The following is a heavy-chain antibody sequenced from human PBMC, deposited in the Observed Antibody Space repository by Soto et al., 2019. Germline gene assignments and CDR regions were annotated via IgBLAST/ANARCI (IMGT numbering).Heavy chain of an antibody. J-gene: IGHJ5*02. CDR3: ARGTDITMVRGIRYNWFDP. Sequence: PSETLSLTCTVSGGSISSGGYYWSWIRQHPGKGLEWIGYIYYSGSTYYNPSLKSRVIISIDTSKNQFSLKLSSVTAADTAVYCCARGTDITMVRGIRYNWFDPWGQGTLVTVSS. D-gene: IGHD3-10*01. V-gene: IGHV4-31*03. CDR2: IYYSGST. CDR1: GGSISSGGYY.